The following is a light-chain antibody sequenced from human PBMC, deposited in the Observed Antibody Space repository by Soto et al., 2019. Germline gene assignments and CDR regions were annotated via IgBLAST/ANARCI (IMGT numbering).Light chain of an antibody. V-gene: IGLV1-44*01. J-gene: IGLJ1*01. CDR3: ATWDDSLNAYF. CDR2: SND. CDR1: SSNIGSNI. Sequence: QSVLTQPPSASGTPGQSVTISCSGSSSNIGSNIVNWYQHLPGTAPKLLIYSNDQRPSGVPGRFSGSKSGTSASLAISGLQSEDEADYFCATWDDSLNAYFFGTGTKLTVL.